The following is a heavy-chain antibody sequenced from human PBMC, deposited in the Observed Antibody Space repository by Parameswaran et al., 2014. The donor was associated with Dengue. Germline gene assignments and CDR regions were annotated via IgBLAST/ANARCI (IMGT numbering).Heavy chain of an antibody. D-gene: IGHD4-17*01. J-gene: IGHJ3*02. Sequence: SWVRQAPGQGLEWMGGIIPIFGTTNYAQKFQGRATITADKSTSTAYMDLSSLRSEDTAMYYCARWGYEMTTGTRGAFDMWGQGTVVTVSS. V-gene: IGHV1-69*06. CDR2: IIPIFGTT. CDR3: ARWGYEMTTGTRGAFDM.